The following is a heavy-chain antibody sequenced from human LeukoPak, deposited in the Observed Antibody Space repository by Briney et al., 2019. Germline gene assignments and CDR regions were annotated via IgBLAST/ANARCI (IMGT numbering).Heavy chain of an antibody. CDR2: IYYSGST. V-gene: IGHV4-59*01. J-gene: IGHJ4*02. CDR3: ARYGGIAAAPLDY. CDR1: GGSFSGYY. Sequence: SETLSLTCAVYGGSFSGYYWSWIRQPPGKGLEWIGYIYYSGSTNYNPSLKSRVTISVDTSKNQFSLKLSSVTAADTAVYYCARYGGIAAAPLDYWGQGTLVTVSS. D-gene: IGHD6-13*01.